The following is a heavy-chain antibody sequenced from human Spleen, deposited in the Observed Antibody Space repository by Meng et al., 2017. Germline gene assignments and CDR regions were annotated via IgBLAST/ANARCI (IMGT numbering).Heavy chain of an antibody. Sequence: GESLKISCAGSGFIFSSYAMNWVRQAPGKGLEWVSAISGSGVSTYYADSVKGRFTISRDNFKNTLYLQMNSLRAEDTAVYYCTWDDKAVSDYWGRGTLVTVSS. CDR2: ISGSGVST. CDR3: TWDDKAVSDY. D-gene: IGHD3-9*01. J-gene: IGHJ4*02. CDR1: GFIFSSYA. V-gene: IGHV3-23*01.